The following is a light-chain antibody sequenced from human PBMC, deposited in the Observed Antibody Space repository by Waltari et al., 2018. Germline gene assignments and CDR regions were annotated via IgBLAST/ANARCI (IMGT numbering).Light chain of an antibody. V-gene: IGKV3-15*01. CDR3: QQYDNWLGT. CDR1: QNIRSN. Sequence: EIVMTQSPATLSVFPGERATLSCRASQNIRSNLAWYQHKPGQAPRLLIYGASTRATGIPVRFSGSGSGTEFTLTISSLQSEDFADYFCQQYDNWLGTFGQGTKVEIK. J-gene: IGKJ1*01. CDR2: GAS.